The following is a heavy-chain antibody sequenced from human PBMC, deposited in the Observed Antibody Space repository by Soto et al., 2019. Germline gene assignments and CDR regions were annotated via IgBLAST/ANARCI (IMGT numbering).Heavy chain of an antibody. Sequence: TSETLSLTCTVSGGSLKSGGYYWSWIRQHPGRGLEWIGYIYYTGRTYYNPSLESRVTFSVDTSKNQFSLKLSSVTAADTAVYYCARRLMGSYYFSLYGMDVWGQGTTVTVSS. D-gene: IGHD3-10*01. CDR2: IYYTGRT. CDR3: ARRLMGSYYFSLYGMDV. CDR1: GGSLKSGGYY. J-gene: IGHJ6*02. V-gene: IGHV4-31*02.